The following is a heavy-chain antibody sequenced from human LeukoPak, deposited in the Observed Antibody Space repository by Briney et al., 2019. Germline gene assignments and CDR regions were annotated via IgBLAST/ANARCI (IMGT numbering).Heavy chain of an antibody. V-gene: IGHV1-8*03. CDR1: GYTFTGYY. CDR2: MNPNSGNT. J-gene: IGHJ5*02. Sequence: ASVKVSCKASGYTFTGYYMHWVRQAPGQGLEWMGWMNPNSGNTGYAQKFQGRVTITRNTSISTAYMELSSLRSEDTAVYYCARGRYSGSYDGGWFDPWGQGTLVTVSS. CDR3: ARGRYSGSYDGGWFDP. D-gene: IGHD1-26*01.